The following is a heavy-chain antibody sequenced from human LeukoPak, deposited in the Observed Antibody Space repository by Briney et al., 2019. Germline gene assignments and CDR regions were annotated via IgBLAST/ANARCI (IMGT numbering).Heavy chain of an antibody. D-gene: IGHD2-2*02. CDR3: ARESSIVVVPAAIPYNWFDP. V-gene: IGHV4-4*07. CDR2: IYTSGST. CDR1: GGSISSYY. J-gene: IGHJ5*02. Sequence: PSETLSLTCTVSGGSISSYYWSWIRQPAGKGLEWIGRIYTSGSTYYNPSLKSRVTISVDTSKNQFSLKLSSVTAADTAVYYCARESSIVVVPAAIPYNWFDPWGQGTLVTVSS.